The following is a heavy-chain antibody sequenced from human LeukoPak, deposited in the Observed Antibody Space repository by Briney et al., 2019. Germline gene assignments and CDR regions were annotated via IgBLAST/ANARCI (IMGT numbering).Heavy chain of an antibody. CDR3: AKEVAYYDILTGYYLYAWFDP. CDR1: GFTFSSYA. Sequence: GVSLRLSCAASGFTFSSYAMSWVRQAPGKGLEWVSAISGSGGSTYYADSVKGRFTISRDNSKNTLYLQMNSLRAEDTAVYYCAKEVAYYDILTGYYLYAWFDPWGQGTLVTVSS. CDR2: ISGSGGST. V-gene: IGHV3-23*01. J-gene: IGHJ5*02. D-gene: IGHD3-9*01.